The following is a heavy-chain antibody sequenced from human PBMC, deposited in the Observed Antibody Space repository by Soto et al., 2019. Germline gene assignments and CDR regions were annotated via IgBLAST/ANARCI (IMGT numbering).Heavy chain of an antibody. J-gene: IGHJ3*02. Sequence: GGSLRLSCAASGFTFSRYGMHWVRQAPGKGLEWVAVLSYDGSNKYYADSVKGRFAISRDSSKNTVYLLMSSLRAGDTAVYYCAKDYLGNSNAFDIWGRGTMVTVSS. D-gene: IGHD2-2*01. CDR2: LSYDGSNK. V-gene: IGHV3-30*09. CDR1: GFTFSRYG. CDR3: AKDYLGNSNAFDI.